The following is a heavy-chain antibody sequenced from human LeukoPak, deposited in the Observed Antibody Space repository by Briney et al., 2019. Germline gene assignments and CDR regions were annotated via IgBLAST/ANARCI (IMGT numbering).Heavy chain of an antibody. D-gene: IGHD3-9*01. CDR1: GYTFTSYY. CDR3: ARATDVLRYFVPYYMDV. V-gene: IGHV1-46*01. CDR2: INPSGGST. Sequence: ASVKVSCKASGYTFTSYYMHWVRQAPGQGLEWMGIINPSGGSTSYAQKFQGRVTMTRDTSTSTVYMELSSLRSEDTAVYYCARATDVLRYFVPYYMDVWGKGTTVTVSS. J-gene: IGHJ6*03.